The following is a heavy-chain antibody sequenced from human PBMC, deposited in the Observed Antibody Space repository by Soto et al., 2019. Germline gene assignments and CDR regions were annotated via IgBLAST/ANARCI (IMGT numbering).Heavy chain of an antibody. Sequence: WGSLRLSCAASGFTFSSYGMHWVRQAPGKGLEWVAVISYDGSNKYYADSVKGRFTISRDNSKNTLYLQMNSLRAEDTAVYYCAKSRGSGNNGMDVWGQGTTVTVS. CDR3: AKSRGSGNNGMDV. V-gene: IGHV3-30*18. J-gene: IGHJ6*02. CDR1: GFTFSSYG. CDR2: ISYDGSNK. D-gene: IGHD3-10*01.